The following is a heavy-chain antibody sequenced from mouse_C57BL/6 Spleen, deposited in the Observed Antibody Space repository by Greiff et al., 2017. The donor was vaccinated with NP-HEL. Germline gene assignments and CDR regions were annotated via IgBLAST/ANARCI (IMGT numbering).Heavy chain of an antibody. J-gene: IGHJ4*01. D-gene: IGHD4-1*01. CDR3: AITGTDYAMDY. CDR2: ISSGSSTI. CDR1: GFTFSDYG. V-gene: IGHV5-17*01. Sequence: DVHLVESGGGLVKPGGSLKLSCAASGFTFSDYGMHWVRQAPEKGLEWVAYISSGSSTIYYADTVKGRFTISRDNAKNTLFLQMTSLRSEDTAMYYCAITGTDYAMDYWGQGTSVTVSS.